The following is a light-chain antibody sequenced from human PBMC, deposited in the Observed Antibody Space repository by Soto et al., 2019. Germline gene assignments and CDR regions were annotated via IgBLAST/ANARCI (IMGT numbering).Light chain of an antibody. Sequence: EIVLTQSPGTLSLSPGERATLSCRASQSVSSSLAWYQQKPGQAPRLLIYGASNRAPGIPDRFSGSGSGTDITLTISRLEPEDFAVYYCHQAGDSPTFGQGTKVDIK. CDR3: HQAGDSPT. CDR1: QSVSSS. V-gene: IGKV3-20*01. J-gene: IGKJ1*01. CDR2: GAS.